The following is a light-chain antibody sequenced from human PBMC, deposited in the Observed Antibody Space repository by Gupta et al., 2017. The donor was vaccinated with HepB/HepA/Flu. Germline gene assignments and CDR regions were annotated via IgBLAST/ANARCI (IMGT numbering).Light chain of an antibody. J-gene: IGKJ3*01. Sequence: DIQMSQSSSSLAASVGDRVVLTCRASQNIGSFLTLYQQKPGKAPKLLIYYATSPRKTGVPSRFSGSGSGTDFTLTITRLQPEDFGTYYCQQKDTTPNPFGHGTKVDIK. CDR1: QNIGSF. CDR2: ATS. CDR3: QQKDTTPNP. V-gene: IGKV1-39*01.